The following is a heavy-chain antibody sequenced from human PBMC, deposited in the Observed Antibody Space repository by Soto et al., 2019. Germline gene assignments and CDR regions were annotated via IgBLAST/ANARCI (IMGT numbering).Heavy chain of an antibody. Sequence: QVQLVESGGGVVQPGRSLRLSCVASGFTFSSFGMHWVRQAPGKGLEWVAVISYDGSNKHYADSVRGRFSISRDNSKNTLYLQMNSLRAEDTAIYYCAKEKIAVTGLWYFDLWSRGTLVTVSS. D-gene: IGHD6-19*01. CDR1: GFTFSSFG. CDR2: ISYDGSNK. J-gene: IGHJ2*01. V-gene: IGHV3-30*18. CDR3: AKEKIAVTGLWYFDL.